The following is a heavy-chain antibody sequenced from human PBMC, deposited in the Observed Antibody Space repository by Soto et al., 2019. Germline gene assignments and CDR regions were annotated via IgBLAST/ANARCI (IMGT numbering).Heavy chain of an antibody. CDR3: ATDLGMPSGGRWYSTFFED. V-gene: IGHV3-33*01. Sequence: QVQLVESGGGVVQPGRSLRLSCEASGFTFSSRGMHWVRQAPGKGLEWVALIWADGSSQYYVDSVKGRFTISRDNSRNTLYLQMNSLRAEDTAVYYCATDLGMPSGGRWYSTFFEDWGQGTLVTGSP. CDR1: GFTFSSRG. CDR2: IWADGSSQ. J-gene: IGHJ4*02. D-gene: IGHD2-15*01.